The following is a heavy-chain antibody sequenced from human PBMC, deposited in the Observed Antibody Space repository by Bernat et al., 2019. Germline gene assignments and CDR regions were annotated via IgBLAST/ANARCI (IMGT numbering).Heavy chain of an antibody. CDR2: IIPIFGTA. CDR3: AGWGGGYSYGCGAGADAFDI. Sequence: QVQLVQSGAEVKKPGSSVKVSCKASGGTFSSYAISWVRQAPGQGLEWMGGIIPIFGTANYAQKFQGEGTTTADDCTSPAYMGLSSLSSGEAAVYYWAGWGGGYSYGCGAGADAFDIWGQGTMVTVSS. CDR1: GGTFSSYA. V-gene: IGHV1-69*01. D-gene: IGHD5-18*01. J-gene: IGHJ3*02.